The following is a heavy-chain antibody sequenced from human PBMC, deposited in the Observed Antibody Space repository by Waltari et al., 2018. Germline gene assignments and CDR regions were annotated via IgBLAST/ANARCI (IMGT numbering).Heavy chain of an antibody. J-gene: IGHJ2*01. CDR2: IFYSGPT. CDR1: GGSISSVAYY. D-gene: IGHD3-10*02. Sequence: QLQLQESGPGLVKPSETVSLTCTVSGGSISSVAYYWGWVRQPPGKGLEFIASIFYSGPTYYNPSLESRVTISVDTSKNQFSLELTSVTDADTAVYYCARQDYYYVKGYFDLWGRGTLVTVSS. CDR3: ARQDYYYVKGYFDL. V-gene: IGHV4-39*01.